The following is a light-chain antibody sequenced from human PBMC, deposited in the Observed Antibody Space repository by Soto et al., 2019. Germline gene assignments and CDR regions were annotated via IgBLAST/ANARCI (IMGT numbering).Light chain of an antibody. J-gene: IGLJ1*01. Sequence: QSVLTQPPSASGTPGQRVTISCSGSDSNIGRHTVNWYQQLPGSAPRVLIYNTNQRPSGVPGRFSGSRSGTSASLAISGLQSEDEAEYYCSAWDGSLNGDVFGTGTKLTVL. V-gene: IGLV1-44*01. CDR1: DSNIGRHT. CDR3: SAWDGSLNGDV. CDR2: NTN.